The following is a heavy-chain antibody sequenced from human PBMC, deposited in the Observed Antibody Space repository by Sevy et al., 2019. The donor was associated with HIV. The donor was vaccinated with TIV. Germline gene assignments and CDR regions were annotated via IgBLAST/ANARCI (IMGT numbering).Heavy chain of an antibody. CDR1: GFTFSSYA. J-gene: IGHJ6*02. Sequence: GGSLRLSCAASGFTFSSYAMHWVRQAPGKGLEWVAVISYDGSNKYYADYVKGRFTISRDNSKNTLYLQMNSLRAEDTAVYYCARDLPSSSWGGYYYGMDVWGQGTTVTVSS. CDR2: ISYDGSNK. D-gene: IGHD6-13*01. V-gene: IGHV3-30-3*01. CDR3: ARDLPSSSWGGYYYGMDV.